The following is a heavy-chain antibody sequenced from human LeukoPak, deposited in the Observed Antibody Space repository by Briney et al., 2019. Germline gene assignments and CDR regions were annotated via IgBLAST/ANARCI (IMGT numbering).Heavy chain of an antibody. CDR2: IRYDGSNK. D-gene: IGHD6-19*01. J-gene: IGHJ6*03. CDR1: GFIFSSYG. Sequence: GGSLRLSCSTSGFIFSSYGMHWVRQAPGKGLEWVAFIRYDGSNKNYADSVKGRFTISRDNSKNTLYLQMNSLKADDTAVYYCAKDLPVAGQDYYYYYMDVWGKGTTVTISS. CDR3: AKDLPVAGQDYYYYYMDV. V-gene: IGHV3-30*02.